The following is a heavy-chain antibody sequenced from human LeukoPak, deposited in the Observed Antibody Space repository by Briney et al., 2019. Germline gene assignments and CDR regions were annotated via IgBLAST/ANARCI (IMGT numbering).Heavy chain of an antibody. V-gene: IGHV4-39*01. CDR3: ARLTPLTKPYPNSSGWFGFDY. Sequence: PSETLSLTCTVSGGSISSSSYYWGWIRQPPGKGLEWIGSIYYSGSTYYNPSLKSRVTISVDTSKNQFSLKLSSVTAADTAVYYCARLTPLTKPYPNSSGWFGFDYWGQGTLVTVSS. J-gene: IGHJ4*02. D-gene: IGHD6-19*01. CDR1: GGSISSSSYY. CDR2: IYYSGST.